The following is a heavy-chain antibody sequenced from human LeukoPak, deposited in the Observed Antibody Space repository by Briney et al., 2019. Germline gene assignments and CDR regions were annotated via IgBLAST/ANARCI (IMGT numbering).Heavy chain of an antibody. CDR2: ISWNSGSI. J-gene: IGHJ4*02. CDR3: AKDRQWLPQGFFDY. CDR1: GFTFDDYA. D-gene: IGHD6-19*01. Sequence: GGSLRLSCAASGFTFDDYAMHWVRQAPGKGLEWVSGISWNSGSIGYADSVKGRFTISRDNAKNSLYLQMNSLRAEDTALYYCAKDRQWLPQGFFDYWGQGTLVTVSS. V-gene: IGHV3-9*01.